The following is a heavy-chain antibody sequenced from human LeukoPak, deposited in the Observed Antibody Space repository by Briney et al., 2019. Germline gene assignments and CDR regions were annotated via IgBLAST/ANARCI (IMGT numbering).Heavy chain of an antibody. CDR3: ARKTAVTTYWFDP. V-gene: IGHV4-39*01. D-gene: IGHD4-11*01. CDR2: IYYSGNT. Sequence: SETLSLTCIVSGGSISTSAYYWGWIRQPPGEGLQWIGSIYYSGNTYYNSSLKSRVTISVDTSTSQFSLRLSSVTAADTAVYYCARKTAVTTYWFDPWGQGTLVTVSS. J-gene: IGHJ5*02. CDR1: GGSISTSAYY.